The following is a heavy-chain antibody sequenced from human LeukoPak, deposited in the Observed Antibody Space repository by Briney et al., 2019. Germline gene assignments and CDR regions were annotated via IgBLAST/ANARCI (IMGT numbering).Heavy chain of an antibody. CDR3: ARVRAVAGPLDY. J-gene: IGHJ4*02. CDR1: GFTFSSYE. Sequence: QPGGSLRLSCAASGFTFSSYEMNWVRQAPGKGLGWVSYISSSGSTIYYADSVKGRFTISRDNAKNSLYLQMNSLRAEDTAVYYCARVRAVAGPLDYWGQGTLVTVSS. CDR2: ISSSGSTI. V-gene: IGHV3-48*03. D-gene: IGHD6-19*01.